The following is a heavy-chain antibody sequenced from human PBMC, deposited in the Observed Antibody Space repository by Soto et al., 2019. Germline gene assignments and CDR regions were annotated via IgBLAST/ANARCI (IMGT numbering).Heavy chain of an antibody. Sequence: QVQLVQSGAEVKKPGASVKVSCKASGYTFTSYAMHWVRQAPGQRLEWMGWINGGNGNRKYSQQFQGRVTITRDTSASTAYMELISLRSEDTAVYYCARDSPPSDYWGQGTLVSVSS. J-gene: IGHJ4*02. CDR2: INGGNGNR. CDR1: GYTFTSYA. V-gene: IGHV1-3*01. CDR3: ARDSPPSDY.